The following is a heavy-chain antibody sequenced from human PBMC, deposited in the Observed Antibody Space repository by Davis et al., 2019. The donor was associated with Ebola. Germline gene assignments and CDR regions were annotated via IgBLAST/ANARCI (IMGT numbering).Heavy chain of an antibody. CDR2: ISSSGSTI. D-gene: IGHD1-20*01. CDR1: GFTFSSYE. CDR3: ARDLVTGTLYYYYGMDV. V-gene: IGHV3-48*03. J-gene: IGHJ6*02. Sequence: GESLKISCAASGFTFSSYEMNWVRQAPGKGLEWVSYISSSGSTIYYADSVKGRFTTSRDNAKNSLYLQMNSLRAEDTAVYYCARDLVTGTLYYYYGMDVWGQGTTVTVSS.